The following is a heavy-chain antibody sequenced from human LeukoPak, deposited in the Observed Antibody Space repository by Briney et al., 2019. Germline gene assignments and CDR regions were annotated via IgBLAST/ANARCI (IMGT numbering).Heavy chain of an antibody. CDR3: ARGGQQLRYFQH. D-gene: IGHD6-13*01. J-gene: IGHJ1*01. CDR1: GYSISSGYY. Sequence: SETLSLTCAVSGYSISSGYYWGWIRQPPGKGLEWIGSIYHSGSTYYNPSLKSRVTISVDTSKNQFSLKLSSVTAADTAVYYFARGGQQLRYFQHWGQGTLVTVSS. CDR2: IYHSGST. V-gene: IGHV4-38-2*01.